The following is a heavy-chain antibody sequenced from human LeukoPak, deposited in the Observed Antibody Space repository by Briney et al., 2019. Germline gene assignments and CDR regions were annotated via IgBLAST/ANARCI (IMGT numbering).Heavy chain of an antibody. CDR3: ARVGRYCSGGSCYLALDY. V-gene: IGHV4-34*01. CDR1: GGSFSGYY. J-gene: IGHJ4*02. Sequence: SETLSLTCAVYGGSFSGYYWSWIRQPPGKGLEWIGEINHSGSTNYNPSLKSRVTISVDRSKNQFSLKLSSVTAADTAVYYCARVGRYCSGGSCYLALDYWGQGTLVTVSS. CDR2: INHSGST. D-gene: IGHD2-15*01.